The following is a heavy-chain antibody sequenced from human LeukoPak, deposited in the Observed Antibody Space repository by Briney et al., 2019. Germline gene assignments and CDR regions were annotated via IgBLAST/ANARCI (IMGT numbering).Heavy chain of an antibody. Sequence: GGSLRLSCADSGFTFNNAWMNWVRQALGKGLEWVGRIKTKTDGETRDYAAPVKDRFTISREDSKNTLYLQMNSLKTDDTAVYYCTTNDAFDIWGRGTMVTVSS. CDR2: IKTKTDGETR. CDR1: GFTFNNAW. CDR3: TTNDAFDI. J-gene: IGHJ3*02. V-gene: IGHV3-15*01.